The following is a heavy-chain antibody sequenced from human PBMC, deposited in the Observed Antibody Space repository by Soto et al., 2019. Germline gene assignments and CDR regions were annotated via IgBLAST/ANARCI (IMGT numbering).Heavy chain of an antibody. CDR1: GGTFSSYA. CDR3: ARGSLIFGVVNGWFDP. V-gene: IGHV1-69*06. Sequence: SVKVSCKASGGTFSSYAISWVRQAPGQGLEWMGGIIPIFGTANYAQKFQGRVTITADKSTSTAYMELSSLRSEDTAVYYCARGSLIFGVVNGWFDPWGQGTLVTSP. D-gene: IGHD3-3*01. J-gene: IGHJ5*02. CDR2: IIPIFGTA.